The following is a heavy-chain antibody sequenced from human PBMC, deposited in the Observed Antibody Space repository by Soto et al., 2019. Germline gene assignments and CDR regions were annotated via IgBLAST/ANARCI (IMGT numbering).Heavy chain of an antibody. CDR3: EREYDDLTSKFDY. CDR1: GFTFTRYS. V-gene: IGHV3-21*06. CDR2: ISSTTNYI. D-gene: IGHD1-1*01. J-gene: IGHJ4*02. Sequence: PGGSLRLSCAASGFTFTRYSMNWVRQAPGKGLEWVSSISSTTNYIYYGDSMKGRFTISRDNAKNSLYLEMNSLRAEDTAVYYSEREYDDLTSKFDYWGQGTLVTVSS.